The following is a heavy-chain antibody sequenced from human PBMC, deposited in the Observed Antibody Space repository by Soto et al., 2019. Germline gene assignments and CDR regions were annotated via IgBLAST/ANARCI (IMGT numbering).Heavy chain of an antibody. CDR1: GYTFTSYA. J-gene: IGHJ5*02. CDR2: INAGNGNT. V-gene: IGHV1-3*01. CDR3: ARARRYSSGWYWFDP. D-gene: IGHD6-19*01. Sequence: QVQLVQSGAEVKKPGASVKVSCKASGYTFTSYAMHWVRQAPGQRLEWMGWINAGNGNTKYSQKFQGRVTITRDTSASTAYMERSSLRSEDTAVYYCARARRYSSGWYWFDPWGQGTLVTVSS.